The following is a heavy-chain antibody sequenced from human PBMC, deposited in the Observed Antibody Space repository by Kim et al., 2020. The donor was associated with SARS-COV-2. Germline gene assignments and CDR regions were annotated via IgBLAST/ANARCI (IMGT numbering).Heavy chain of an antibody. V-gene: IGHV1-69*01. J-gene: IGHJ4*02. D-gene: IGHD3-22*01. CDR3: ARDRGVYYDSSGYFYFDY. Sequence: GRVTITADESTSTAYMELSSLRSEDTAVYYCARDRGVYYDSSGYFYFDYWGQGTLVTVSS.